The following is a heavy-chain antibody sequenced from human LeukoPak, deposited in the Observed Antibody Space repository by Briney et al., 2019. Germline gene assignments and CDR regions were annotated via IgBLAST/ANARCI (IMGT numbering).Heavy chain of an antibody. CDR3: AKERDSSGYFDY. V-gene: IGHV3-23*01. Sequence: GGSLRLSCAASGFTFSSYAMSWVRQAPGKGLGWVSAMSGRGDRTYYADSVKGRFTISRDNSKNTLYLQMHSLRAEDTALYYCAKERDSSGYFDYWGQGTLVTVSS. CDR2: MSGRGDRT. D-gene: IGHD3-22*01. CDR1: GFTFSSYA. J-gene: IGHJ4*02.